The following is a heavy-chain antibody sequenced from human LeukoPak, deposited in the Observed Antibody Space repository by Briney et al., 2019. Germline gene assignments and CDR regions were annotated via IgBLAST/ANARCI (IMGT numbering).Heavy chain of an antibody. D-gene: IGHD5-24*01. J-gene: IGHJ4*02. Sequence: PSETLSLTCTVSGGSINNNNYYWGWIRQPPGKGLEWIGSIYYSGSTYYNPSLKSRVTISVDTSKNQFSLKLSSVTAADTAVYYCARYSEDGYYYWGQGTLVTVSS. CDR3: ARYSEDGYYY. V-gene: IGHV4-39*07. CDR2: IYYSGST. CDR1: GGSINNNNYY.